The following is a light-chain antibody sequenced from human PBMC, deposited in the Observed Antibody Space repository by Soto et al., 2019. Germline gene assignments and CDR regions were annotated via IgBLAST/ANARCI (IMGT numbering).Light chain of an antibody. CDR3: QQYGSSPWT. J-gene: IGKJ1*01. CDR2: GAS. CDR1: QSVSSSF. Sequence: EIVLTQSPGTLSLSPGERATLSCRASQSVSSSFLAWYQQKPGQAPRLLIYGASSRATGIPDRFSGSGSGTDFTLTISVLEPEDFAVYYCQQYGSSPWTFGQGNKVEI. V-gene: IGKV3-20*01.